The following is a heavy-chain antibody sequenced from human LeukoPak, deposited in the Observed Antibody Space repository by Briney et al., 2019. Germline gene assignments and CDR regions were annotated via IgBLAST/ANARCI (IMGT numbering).Heavy chain of an antibody. V-gene: IGHV4-34*01. CDR1: GGSFSGYY. D-gene: IGHD4-17*01. Sequence: SETLSLTCAVYGGSFSGYYWSWIRQPPGKGLEWIGEINHSGSTNYNPSLKSRVTISVDTSKNQFSLELSSVTAADTAVYYCARWGGLGDYVHPWGQGTLVTVSS. CDR2: INHSGST. CDR3: ARWGGLGDYVHP. J-gene: IGHJ5*02.